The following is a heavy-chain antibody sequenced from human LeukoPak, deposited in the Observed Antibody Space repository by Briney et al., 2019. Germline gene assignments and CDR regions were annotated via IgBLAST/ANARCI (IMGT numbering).Heavy chain of an antibody. Sequence: SETLSLTCTVSGGSIRSHYWSWIRQPPGKGLEWIGYIYYSGSTNYNPSLKSRVTISVDTSTNQFSLKLSSVTAADTAVYYCARRYYYDSSGYLDAFDIWGQGTMVTVFS. D-gene: IGHD3-22*01. V-gene: IGHV4-59*11. CDR1: GGSIRSHY. CDR2: IYYSGST. CDR3: ARRYYYDSSGYLDAFDI. J-gene: IGHJ3*02.